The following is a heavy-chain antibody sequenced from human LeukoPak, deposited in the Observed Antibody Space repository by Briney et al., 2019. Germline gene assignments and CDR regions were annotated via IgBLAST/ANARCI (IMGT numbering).Heavy chain of an antibody. CDR3: ARSNWEKTGGGFDV. CDR1: GGTFSSYT. V-gene: IGHV1-69*02. J-gene: IGHJ3*01. D-gene: IGHD1-14*01. CDR2: IIPILGIA. Sequence: SVKVSCKASGGTFSSYTISWVRLAPGQGLELMGRIIPILGIANYAQKFQGRVTITADKSTSTAYMELSSLRSDDTALYYCARSNWEKTGGGFDVWGQGTMVTVSS.